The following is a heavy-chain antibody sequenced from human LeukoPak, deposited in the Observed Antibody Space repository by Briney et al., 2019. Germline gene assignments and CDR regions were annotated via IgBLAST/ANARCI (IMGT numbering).Heavy chain of an antibody. V-gene: IGHV3-30*02. D-gene: IGHD5-18*01. CDR3: AKDGGYSYGFDAFDI. CDR1: GFTFSSYG. Sequence: PGGSLRLSCAASGFTFSSYGMHWVRQAPGKGLEWVAFIRYDGSNKYYADSVKGRFTISRDNSKNTLYLQMNSLRAEDTAVYYCAKDGGYSYGFDAFDIWGQGTMVTVSS. J-gene: IGHJ3*02. CDR2: IRYDGSNK.